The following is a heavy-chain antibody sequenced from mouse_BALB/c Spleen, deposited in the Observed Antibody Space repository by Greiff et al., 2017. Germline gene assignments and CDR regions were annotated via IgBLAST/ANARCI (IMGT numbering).Heavy chain of an antibody. CDR3: ARGSTATGFAY. CDR1: GFTFSDYY. D-gene: IGHD1-2*01. V-gene: IGHV5-4*02. CDR2: ISDGGSYT. Sequence: EVKVVESGGGLVQPGGSLKLSCAASGFTFSDYYMYWVRQTPEKRLEWVATISDGGSYTYYPDSVKGRFTISRDNAKNNLYLQMSSLKSEDTAMYYCARGSTATGFAYWGQGTLVTVSA. J-gene: IGHJ3*01.